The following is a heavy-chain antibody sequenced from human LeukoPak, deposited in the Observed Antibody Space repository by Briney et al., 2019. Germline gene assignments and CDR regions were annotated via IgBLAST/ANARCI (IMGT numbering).Heavy chain of an antibody. J-gene: IGHJ4*02. Sequence: GGSLRLSCAASGFTFSSYAMSWVRQAPGKGLEWVSAISGSGGSTYYADSVKGRFTISRNNSKNTLYLQMNSLRAEDTAVYYCAKVPDGSEYYFDYWGQGTLVTVSS. D-gene: IGHD3-10*01. CDR3: AKVPDGSEYYFDY. CDR2: ISGSGGST. CDR1: GFTFSSYA. V-gene: IGHV3-23*01.